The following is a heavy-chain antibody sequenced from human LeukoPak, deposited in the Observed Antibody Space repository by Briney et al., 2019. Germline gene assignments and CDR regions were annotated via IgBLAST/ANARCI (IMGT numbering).Heavy chain of an antibody. Sequence: GESLRISCKGSGYSFTSYWIGWVRQMPGKGLEWMGIIYPGDSDTTYSPSFQGQVTISADKSISTAYLQWSSLKASDTAMYYCATTYDSSGYGPFDNWGQGTLVTVSS. J-gene: IGHJ4*02. D-gene: IGHD3-22*01. CDR1: GYSFTSYW. CDR3: ATTYDSSGYGPFDN. V-gene: IGHV5-51*01. CDR2: IYPGDSDT.